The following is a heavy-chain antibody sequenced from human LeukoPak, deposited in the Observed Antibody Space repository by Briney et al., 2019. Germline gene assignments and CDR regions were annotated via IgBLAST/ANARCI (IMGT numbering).Heavy chain of an antibody. D-gene: IGHD2-2*01. CDR3: AKSYCTSTSCPFDY. Sequence: GGSLRLSCAASGFTFSSYSMHWVRQDPGKGLEYVSGISNNGGFTYYAKSVKDRFTISRDNSKNTLYLQMGSLRAEDMAVYSCAKSYCTSTSCPFDYWGRGTLVTVSS. J-gene: IGHJ4*02. CDR1: GFTFSSYS. V-gene: IGHV3-64*01. CDR2: ISNNGGFT.